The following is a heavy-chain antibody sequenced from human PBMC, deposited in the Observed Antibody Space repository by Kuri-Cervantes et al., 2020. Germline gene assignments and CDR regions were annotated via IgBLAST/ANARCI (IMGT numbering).Heavy chain of an antibody. V-gene: IGHV4-59*01. CDR3: ARHYDFWSYFDY. J-gene: IGHJ4*02. CDR2: IYYSGST. Sequence: GSLRPSCTVSGGSISSYYWSWIRQPPGKGLEWIGYIYYSGSTNYNPSLKSRVTISVDTSKNQFSLKLSSVTAADTAVYYCARHYDFWSYFDYWGQGTLVTVSS. D-gene: IGHD3-3*01. CDR1: GGSISSYY.